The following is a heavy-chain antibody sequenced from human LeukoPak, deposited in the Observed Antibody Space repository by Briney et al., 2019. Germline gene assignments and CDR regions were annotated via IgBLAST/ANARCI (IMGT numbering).Heavy chain of an antibody. J-gene: IGHJ4*02. D-gene: IGHD1-7*01. Sequence: GGSLRLSCAASGFTFSSYSMNWVRQAPGKGLEWVSSISSSSSYIYYADSVKGRFTISRDNAKNSLYLQMNSLRAEDTAVYYCARDNCNYDGSDYWGQGTLVTVSS. CDR3: ARDNCNYDGSDY. CDR2: ISSSSSYI. V-gene: IGHV3-21*01. CDR1: GFTFSSYS.